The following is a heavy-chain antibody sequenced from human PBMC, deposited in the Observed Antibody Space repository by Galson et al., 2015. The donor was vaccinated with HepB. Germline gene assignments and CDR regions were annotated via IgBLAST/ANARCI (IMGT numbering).Heavy chain of an antibody. D-gene: IGHD3-22*01. CDR1: GGTFSSYA. Sequence: SVKVSCKASGGTFSSYAISWVRQAPGQGLEWMGGIIPIFGTANYAQKFQGRVTITADESTSTAYMELSSLRSEDTAVYYCAGHYYDSSGYRYWGQGTLVTVSS. V-gene: IGHV1-69*13. CDR3: AGHYYDSSGYRY. CDR2: IIPIFGTA. J-gene: IGHJ4*02.